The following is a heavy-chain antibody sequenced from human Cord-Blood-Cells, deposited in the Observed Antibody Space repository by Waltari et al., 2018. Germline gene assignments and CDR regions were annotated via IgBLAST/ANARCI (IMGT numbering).Heavy chain of an antibody. J-gene: IGHJ3*02. CDR3: ATDRITMVRGVNDAFDI. CDR2: FDPEDGET. Sequence: QVQLVQSGAEVQKPGASVKVSCQVSGYPLHQLSLHWVRQAPGKGLEWMGGFDPEDGETIYAQKFQGRVTMTEDTSTDTAYMELSSLRSEDTAVYYCATDRITMVRGVNDAFDIWGQGTMVTVSS. CDR1: GYPLHQLS. V-gene: IGHV1-24*01. D-gene: IGHD3-10*01.